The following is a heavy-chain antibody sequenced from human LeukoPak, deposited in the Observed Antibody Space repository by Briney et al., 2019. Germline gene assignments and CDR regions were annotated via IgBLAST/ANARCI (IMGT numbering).Heavy chain of an antibody. J-gene: IGHJ6*03. CDR2: ISSSSSTI. CDR3: ARSRGIFGVVSAPMDV. D-gene: IGHD3-3*01. CDR1: GFTFSSYS. Sequence: QTGGSLRLSCAASGFTFSSYSMNWVRQAPGKGLEWVSYISSSSSTIYYADSVKGRFTISRDNAKNSLYLQMNSLRAEDTAVYYCARSRGIFGVVSAPMDVWGKGTTVTVSS. V-gene: IGHV3-48*01.